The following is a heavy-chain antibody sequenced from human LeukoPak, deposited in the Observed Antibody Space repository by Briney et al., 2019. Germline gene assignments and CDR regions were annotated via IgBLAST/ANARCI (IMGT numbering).Heavy chain of an antibody. J-gene: IGHJ4*02. CDR2: TRNKAKSYTT. CDR3: ARGTSGSSYYYFDY. Sequence: GGSLRLSCAASGFTFSDHYMDWVRQAPGKGLEWVGRTRNKAKSYTTDYAASVKGRFTISRDDPKNSLYLQMNSLKSEDTAVYYCARGTSGSSYYYFDYWGQGTLVTVSS. CDR1: GFTFSDHY. D-gene: IGHD3-22*01. V-gene: IGHV3-72*01.